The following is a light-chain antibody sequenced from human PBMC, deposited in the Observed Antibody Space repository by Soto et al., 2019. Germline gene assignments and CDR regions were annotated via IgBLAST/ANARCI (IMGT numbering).Light chain of an antibody. CDR3: QQYGSSPGGT. CDR1: QSVSSSH. Sequence: EIVLTQSPGTLSLSPGERATLPCRASQSVSSSHLAWYQQKPGQAPRLLIYGTSSRATGIPDRFSGSGSGTDFTLTVSRLEPEDFAVYYCQQYGSSPGGTFGQGTKVEIK. CDR2: GTS. V-gene: IGKV3-20*01. J-gene: IGKJ1*01.